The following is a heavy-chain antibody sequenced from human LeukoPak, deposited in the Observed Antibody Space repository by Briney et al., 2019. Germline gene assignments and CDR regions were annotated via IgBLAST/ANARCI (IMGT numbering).Heavy chain of an antibody. CDR2: ISWNSGSI. D-gene: IGHD6-13*01. CDR3: AKEQRIAAAGGDFDY. V-gene: IGHV3-9*01. Sequence: GRSLRLSCAASGFTFDDYAMHWVRQAPGKGLEWVSGISWNSGSIGYADSVKGRFTISRDNAKNSLYLQMNSLRAEDTALYYCAKEQRIAAAGGDFDYWGQGTLVTVSS. CDR1: GFTFDDYA. J-gene: IGHJ4*02.